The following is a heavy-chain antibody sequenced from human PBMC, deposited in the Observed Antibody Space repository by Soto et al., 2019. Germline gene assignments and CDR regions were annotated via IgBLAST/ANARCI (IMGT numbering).Heavy chain of an antibody. D-gene: IGHD5-12*01. J-gene: IGHJ4*02. CDR2: IYYSEIT. CDR1: GDSMSSGDYY. Sequence: QVQLQESGPGLVKPSQTLSLTCTVSGDSMSSGDYYWSWLRQPPGKGLEWIGYIYYSEITNYNPSLKSRVTLSADRSKNQFSLKLSSVTAANTAVYYCARQYGGYGYYFDYWGQGTLVTVSS. CDR3: ARQYGGYGYYFDY. V-gene: IGHV4-30-4*01.